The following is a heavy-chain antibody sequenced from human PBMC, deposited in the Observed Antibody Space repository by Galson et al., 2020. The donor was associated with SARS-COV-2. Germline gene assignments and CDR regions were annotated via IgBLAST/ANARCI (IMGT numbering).Heavy chain of an antibody. V-gene: IGHV4-31*03. J-gene: IGHJ5*02. D-gene: IGHD5-18*01. CDR1: GGSISSGGYY. CDR3: ARARTGIQLWPPSVHWFDP. Sequence: SETLSLTCTVSGGSISSGGYYWSWIRQHPGKGLEWIGYIYYSGSTYYNPSLKSRVTISVDTSKNQFSLKLSSVTAADSSVYYCARARTGIQLWPPSVHWFDPWGQGTLVTVSS. CDR2: IYYSGST.